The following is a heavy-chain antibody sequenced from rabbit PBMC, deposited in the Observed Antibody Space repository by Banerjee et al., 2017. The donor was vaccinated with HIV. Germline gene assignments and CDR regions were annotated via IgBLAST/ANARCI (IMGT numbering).Heavy chain of an antibody. CDR1: GFSFSSGYD. D-gene: IGHD6-1*01. CDR3: ARTNAGGYGYYL. Sequence: QSLEESGGDLVKPGASLTLTCKASGFSFSSGYDMCWVRQAPGKGLEWIACIDTGSSGRTYYASWAKGRFTISKTSSTTVTLQMTSLTAADTATYFCARTNAGGYGYYLWGPGTLVTVS. J-gene: IGHJ4*01. CDR2: IDTGSSGRT. V-gene: IGHV1S40*01.